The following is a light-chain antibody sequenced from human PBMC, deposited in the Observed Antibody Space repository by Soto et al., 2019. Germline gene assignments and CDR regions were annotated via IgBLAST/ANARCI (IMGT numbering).Light chain of an antibody. Sequence: QSALTQPRSVSGSPGQSVTISCTGTDTDIGSHNYVSWYQQHTGKAPKLIIYDVRRRPSGVTDRFSGSKSGNTASLTISGLQAEYDDDYYVCSYCGYYTLGVFCGGTELTVL. CDR3: CSYCGYYTLGV. CDR2: DVR. V-gene: IGLV2-11*01. CDR1: DTDIGSHNY. J-gene: IGLJ2*01.